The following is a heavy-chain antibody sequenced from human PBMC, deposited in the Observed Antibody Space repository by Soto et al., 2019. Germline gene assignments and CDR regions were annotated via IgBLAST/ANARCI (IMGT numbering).Heavy chain of an antibody. V-gene: IGHV3-30*07. J-gene: IGHJ5*02. Sequence: DPVKGRFTISRDNAKNTLYLQMNSLRADDTAVYYCAIGGFTCDTWGQGTLVTVSS. CDR3: AIGGFTCDT. D-gene: IGHD3-10*01.